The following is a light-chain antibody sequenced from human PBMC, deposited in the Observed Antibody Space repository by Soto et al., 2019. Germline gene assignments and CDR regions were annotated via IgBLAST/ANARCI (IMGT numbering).Light chain of an antibody. Sequence: VLTQPPSVSGAPGQRVTISCTGSSSNIGAGYDVHWYQQLPGTAPKLLIYGNSNRPSGVPDRFSGSKSGTSASLAITGLQAEDEADYYCQSYDSSLSGFWVFGGGTKLTVL. V-gene: IGLV1-40*01. CDR2: GNS. CDR1: SSNIGAGYD. CDR3: QSYDSSLSGFWV. J-gene: IGLJ3*02.